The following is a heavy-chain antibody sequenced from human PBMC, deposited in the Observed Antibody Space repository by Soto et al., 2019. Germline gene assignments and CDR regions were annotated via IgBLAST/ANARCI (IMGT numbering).Heavy chain of an antibody. CDR2: ISGRGDSP. V-gene: IGHV3-23*01. J-gene: IGHJ4*02. CDR3: ARHSSRLLAVKFPFDS. CDR1: GFTFNAHV. D-gene: IGHD2-15*01. Sequence: EVQLLESGGGLIQPGGSLRLSCAASGFTFNAHVMSWVRQAPGQGLEWVSGISGRGDSPYYADSVRGRFTISRDNSKKTVFLQMNTLKVEDTAVYYCARHSSRLLAVKFPFDSWGQGTLVTVSS.